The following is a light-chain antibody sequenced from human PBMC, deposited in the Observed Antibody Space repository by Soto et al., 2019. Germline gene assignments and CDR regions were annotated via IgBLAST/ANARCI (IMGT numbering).Light chain of an antibody. V-gene: IGKV3-11*01. CDR1: QSVSSY. CDR2: DAS. CDR3: QKRSNWHT. J-gene: IGKJ2*01. Sequence: EIVLTQSPATLSLSPGERATLSCRASQSVSSYLAWYQQKPGQAPRLLIYDASNRATGIPARFSGSGSGTAFTLTISSLEPEDSADYYCQKRSNWHTFGQGTKLEIK.